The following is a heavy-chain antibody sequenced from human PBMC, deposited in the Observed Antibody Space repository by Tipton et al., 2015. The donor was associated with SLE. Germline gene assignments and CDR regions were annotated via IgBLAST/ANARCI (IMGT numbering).Heavy chain of an antibody. D-gene: IGHD6-19*01. CDR2: IIPILGIA. CDR3: PGAGTGNWFDP. Sequence: QLVQSGAEVKKPGSSVKVSCKASGGTFSSYAISWVRQAPGQGLEWMGRIIPILGIANYAQKFQGRVTMTTDTSTSTAYMELRSLRSDDTAVYYPPGAGTGNWFDPWGQGTLVTVSS. CDR1: GGTFSSYA. J-gene: IGHJ5*02. V-gene: IGHV1-69*09.